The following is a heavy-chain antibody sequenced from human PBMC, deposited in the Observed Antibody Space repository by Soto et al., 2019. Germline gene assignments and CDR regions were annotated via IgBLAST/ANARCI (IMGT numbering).Heavy chain of an antibody. Sequence: GGSLRLSCAASGFTLGKYTMGWVRQAPGKGLEWVAESYSTGGTEYADSVKGRFTISRDNSKNTLFLQMNSLGVEDTALYYCARDREPDGIWTFDCWGQGTLVTVSS. V-gene: IGHV3-53*01. CDR1: GFTLGKYT. CDR3: ARDREPDGIWTFDC. J-gene: IGHJ4*02. D-gene: IGHD3-3*01. CDR2: SYSTGGT.